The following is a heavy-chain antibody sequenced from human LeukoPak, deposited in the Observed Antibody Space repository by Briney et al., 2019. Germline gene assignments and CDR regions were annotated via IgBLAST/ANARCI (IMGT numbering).Heavy chain of an antibody. CDR1: GFRFSSYW. CDR2: IKQCGSEK. CDR3: ARAAEISALDH. D-gene: IGHD6-13*01. Sequence: GGSLRLSCAASGFRFSSYWMTWVRQAPGKGLEWVATIKQCGSEKYYVDSVKGRFTVSRDDAKKSLFLQMDSLRPGDTAVYYCARAAEISALDHWGRGTLVTVSS. V-gene: IGHV3-7*05. J-gene: IGHJ4*02.